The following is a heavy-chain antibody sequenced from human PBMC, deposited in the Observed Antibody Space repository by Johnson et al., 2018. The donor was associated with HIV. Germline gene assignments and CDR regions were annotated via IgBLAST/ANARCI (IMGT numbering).Heavy chain of an antibody. CDR2: INWNGGST. CDR3: ARERSGTIACDI. V-gene: IGHV3-11*01. CDR1: GFTVSSNY. D-gene: IGHD1-7*01. Sequence: QVQLVESGGGLVKPGGSLRLSCAASGFTVSSNYMSWVRQAPGKGLEWVSNINWNGGSTGYADSVKGRFTISRDNAKNSLYLQMNSLRAEDTAVYYCARERSGTIACDIWGQGTMVTVSS. J-gene: IGHJ3*02.